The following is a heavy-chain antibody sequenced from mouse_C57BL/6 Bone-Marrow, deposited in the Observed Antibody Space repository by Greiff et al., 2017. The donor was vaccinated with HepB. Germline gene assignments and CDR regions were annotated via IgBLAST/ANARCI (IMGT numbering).Heavy chain of an antibody. D-gene: IGHD1-1*01. J-gene: IGHJ3*01. Sequence: YLFNPFSSFTISFNASGYTFTRSWITWVKQRPGQVLEWIGDIYPGSGSTNYNETFKSKATLTVDTSSSTAYMQLSSLTSEDSAVYYCARTYGSRTGFAYWGQGTLVTVSA. CDR2: IYPGSGST. CDR1: GYTFTRSW. CDR3: ARTYGSRTGFAY. V-gene: IGHV1-55*01.